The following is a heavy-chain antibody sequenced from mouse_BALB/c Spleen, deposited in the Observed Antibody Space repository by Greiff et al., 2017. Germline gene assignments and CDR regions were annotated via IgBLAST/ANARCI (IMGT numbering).Heavy chain of an antibody. J-gene: IGHJ3*01. CDR3: ARTLAY. CDR2: ISSGSSTI. CDR1: GFTFSSFG. V-gene: IGHV5-17*02. Sequence: EVHLVESGGGLVQPGGSRKLSCAASGFTFSSFGMHWVRQAPEKGLEWVAYISSGSSTIYYADTVKGRFTISRDNPKNTLFLQMTSLRSEDTAMYYCARTLAYWGQGTLVTVSA.